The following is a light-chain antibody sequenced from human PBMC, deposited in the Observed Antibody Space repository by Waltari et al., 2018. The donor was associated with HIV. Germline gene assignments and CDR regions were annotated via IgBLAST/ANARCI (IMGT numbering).Light chain of an antibody. CDR3: ASWDDSLGGRWV. V-gene: IGLV1-47*01. Sequence: QSVLTQPPSTSGTPGQTVTISCSGTRSDIGTNFVFWYQQVPGTAPKLLIYRNFQRPSGVPARFSGSQSGTSASLAISGLRSEDEAHYHCASWDDSLGGRWVFGGGTKLTVL. J-gene: IGLJ3*02. CDR2: RNF. CDR1: RSDIGTNF.